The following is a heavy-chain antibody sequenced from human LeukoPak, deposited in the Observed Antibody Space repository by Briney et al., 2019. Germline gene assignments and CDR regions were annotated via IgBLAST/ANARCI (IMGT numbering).Heavy chain of an antibody. CDR1: GGSFSGYY. D-gene: IGHD3-10*01. V-gene: IGHV4-34*01. J-gene: IGHJ4*02. Sequence: SETLSRTCAVYGGSFSGYYWSWIRKPPGRGLEWIGEINHSGSTNYNPSLKSRVTISVDTSKNQFSLKLSSVTAADTAVYYCARVVGSGSYFDYWGQGTLVTVSS. CDR2: INHSGST. CDR3: ARVVGSGSYFDY.